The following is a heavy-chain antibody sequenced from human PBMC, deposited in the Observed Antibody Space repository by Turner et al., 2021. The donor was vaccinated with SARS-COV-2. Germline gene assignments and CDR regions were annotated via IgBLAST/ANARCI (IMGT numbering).Heavy chain of an antibody. CDR2: IYYSGST. J-gene: IGHJ4*02. V-gene: IGHV4-59*01. CDR1: GGSISSYY. CDR3: ASYYYDSSGYHYAFDY. Sequence: QVQLQESGPGLVKPSETLSLTCTVSGGSISSYYWSWIRPPPGKGLEWIGYIYYSGSTNYNPSLKSRVTISVDTSKNQFSLKLSSVTAADTAVYYCASYYYDSSGYHYAFDYWGQGTLVTVSS. D-gene: IGHD3-22*01.